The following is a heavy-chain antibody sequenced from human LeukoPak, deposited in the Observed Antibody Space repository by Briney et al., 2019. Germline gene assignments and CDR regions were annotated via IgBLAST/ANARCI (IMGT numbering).Heavy chain of an antibody. Sequence: QSGGSLRLSCAASGFTFSSYGMHWVRQAPDKGLEWVAVISYDGSNKYYADSVKGRFTISRDNSKNTLYLQMNSLRAEDTAVYYCAKGPERGLIAVAAMNDWGQGTLVTVSS. V-gene: IGHV3-30*18. CDR1: GFTFSSYG. J-gene: IGHJ4*02. CDR2: ISYDGSNK. D-gene: IGHD6-19*01. CDR3: AKGPERGLIAVAAMND.